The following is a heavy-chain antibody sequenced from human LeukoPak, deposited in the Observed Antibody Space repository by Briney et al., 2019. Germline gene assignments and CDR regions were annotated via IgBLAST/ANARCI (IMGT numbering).Heavy chain of an antibody. D-gene: IGHD3-16*01. CDR1: GLTFSSYS. J-gene: IGHJ4*02. CDR3: ARDKPQGDYVWGRRTYYFDY. V-gene: IGHV3-48*01. Sequence: GGSLRLSCAASGLTFSSYSMNWVRQAPGKGLEWVSYISSSSSTIYYADSVKGRFTISRDNAKNSLYPQMNSLRAEDTAVYYCARDKPQGDYVWGRRTYYFDYWGQGTLVTVSS. CDR2: ISSSSSTI.